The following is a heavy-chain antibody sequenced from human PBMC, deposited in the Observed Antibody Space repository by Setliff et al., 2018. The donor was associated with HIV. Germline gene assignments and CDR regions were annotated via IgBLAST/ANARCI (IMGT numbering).Heavy chain of an antibody. V-gene: IGHV4-34*11. CDR1: GGSFTDYY. CDR3: ARGGAFCGRDSCYYLDY. D-gene: IGHD2-21*02. Sequence: SETLSLTCAVFGGSFTDYYWIWIRQPPGKGLEWIGYIYYSGSATYNPSLKSQASISVDTSRNEFSLKLSSVTAADTAVYFCARGGAFCGRDSCYYLDYWGQGNPVTVSS. CDR2: IYYSGSA. J-gene: IGHJ4*02.